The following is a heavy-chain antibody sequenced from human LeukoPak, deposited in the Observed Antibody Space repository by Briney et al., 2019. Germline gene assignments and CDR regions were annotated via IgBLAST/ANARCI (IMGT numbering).Heavy chain of an antibody. J-gene: IGHJ4*02. V-gene: IGHV4-61*02. Sequence: SETLSLTCTVSGGSISSGSYYWSWIRQPAGKGLEWIGRIYTSGSTNYNPSLKSRVTISVDSSRNQFSLKLSSVTAADTAVYYCARDKILTGYYTYFDYWDQGILVTVSS. D-gene: IGHD3-9*01. CDR1: GGSISSGSYY. CDR2: IYTSGST. CDR3: ARDKILTGYYTYFDY.